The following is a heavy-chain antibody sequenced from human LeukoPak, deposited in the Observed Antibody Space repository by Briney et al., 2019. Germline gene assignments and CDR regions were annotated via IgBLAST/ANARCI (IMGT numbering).Heavy chain of an antibody. V-gene: IGHV4-34*01. CDR2: INHSGST. J-gene: IGHJ3*02. D-gene: IGHD6-19*01. Sequence: SETLSLTCAVYGGSFSGYYWSWIRQPPGKGLEWIGEINHSGSTNYNPSLKSRVTISVDTSKNQFSLKLSSVTAADTAVYYCAVTYSSGWYRGNAFDIWGQGTMVTVSS. CDR1: GGSFSGYY. CDR3: AVTYSSGWYRGNAFDI.